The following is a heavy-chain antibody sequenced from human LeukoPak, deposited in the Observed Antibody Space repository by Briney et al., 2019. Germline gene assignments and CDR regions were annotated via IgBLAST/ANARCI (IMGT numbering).Heavy chain of an antibody. CDR2: ISSSSSYI. CDR3: ARDRNLGA. CDR1: GFTLSSYA. Sequence: GGSLRLSCAASGFTLSSYAINWVRQAPGKGLEWVSSISSSSSYIYYADSVKGRFTISRDNAKNSLYLQMNSLRAEDTAVYYCARDRNLGAWGQGTLVTVSS. J-gene: IGHJ4*02. V-gene: IGHV3-21*01.